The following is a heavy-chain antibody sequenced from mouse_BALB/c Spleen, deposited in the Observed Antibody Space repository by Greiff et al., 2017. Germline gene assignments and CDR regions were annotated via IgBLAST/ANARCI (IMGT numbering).Heavy chain of an antibody. V-gene: IGHV5-6*01. Sequence: EVKLMESGGDLVKPGGSLKLSCAASGFTFSSYGMSWVRQTPDKRLEWVATISSGGSYTYYPDSVKGRFTISRDNAKNTLYLQMSSLKSEDTAMYYCARFADWGQGTLVTVSA. CDR1: GFTFSSYG. J-gene: IGHJ3*01. CDR3: ARFAD. CDR2: ISSGGSYT.